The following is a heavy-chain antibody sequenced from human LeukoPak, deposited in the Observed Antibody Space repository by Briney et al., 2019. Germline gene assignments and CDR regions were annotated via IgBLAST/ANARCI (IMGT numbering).Heavy chain of an antibody. D-gene: IGHD3-10*01. V-gene: IGHV3-21*01. CDR3: AGSMVRGVIVAPLPS. CDR1: GFTFSSYS. Sequence: GGSPRLSCAASGFTFSSYSMNWVRQAPGKGLEWVSSISSSSSYIYYADSVKGRFTISRDNAKNSLYLQMNSPRAEDTAVYYCAGSMVRGVIVAPLPSWGQGTLVTVSS. J-gene: IGHJ4*02. CDR2: ISSSSSYI.